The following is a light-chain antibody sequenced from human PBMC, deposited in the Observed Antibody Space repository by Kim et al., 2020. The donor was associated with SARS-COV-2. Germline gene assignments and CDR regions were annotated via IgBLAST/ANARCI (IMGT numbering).Light chain of an antibody. CDR2: GAS. V-gene: IGKV1-16*02. J-gene: IGKJ4*01. CDR1: QGINNY. Sequence: DIQMTQSPSLLSASVGDRVTITCRASQGINNYLAWFQQKPGKAPKSLIYGASSLQSEVPSKFSGSGSGTDFTLTISSLQPDDFATYYCQQYKSYPLTVGGGTRVQI. CDR3: QQYKSYPLT.